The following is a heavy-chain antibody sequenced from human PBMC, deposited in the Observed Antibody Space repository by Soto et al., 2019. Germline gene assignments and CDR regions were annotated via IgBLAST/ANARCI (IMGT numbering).Heavy chain of an antibody. CDR3: AKRVTYYDILTGYPSYGMDV. V-gene: IGHV3-23*01. D-gene: IGHD3-9*01. CDR2: ISGSGGST. J-gene: IGHJ6*02. CDR1: GFTFSSYA. Sequence: TGGSLRLSCAASGFTFSSYAMSWVRQAPGKGLEWVSAISGSGGSTYYADSVKGRFTISRDNSKNTLYLQMNSLRAEDTAVYYCAKRVTYYDILTGYPSYGMDVWGQGTTVTVSS.